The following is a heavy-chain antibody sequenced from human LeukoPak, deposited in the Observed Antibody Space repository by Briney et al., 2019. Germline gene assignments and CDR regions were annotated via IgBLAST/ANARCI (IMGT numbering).Heavy chain of an antibody. D-gene: IGHD6-6*01. V-gene: IGHV1-69*01. CDR3: ARLDEYRSSSRYYGMDA. CDR2: PIFGTA. Sequence: PIFGTANYAQKFQGRVTIIADQSTSTAYMELSSLRSEDTAVYYCARLDEYRSSSRYYGMDAWGQGTTVTVSS. J-gene: IGHJ6*02.